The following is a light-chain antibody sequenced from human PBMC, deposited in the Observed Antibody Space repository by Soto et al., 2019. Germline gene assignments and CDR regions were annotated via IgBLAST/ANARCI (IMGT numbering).Light chain of an antibody. Sequence: QSALTQPASLSGSPGQSITISCTGTSSDIGAYDYVSWFQQHPGKAPKLMISEVGKRPSGVPARFSGSKSGNTASLTVSGLQAEDEADYYCGSYAGSNNFVFGTGTKLTVL. CDR2: EVG. J-gene: IGLJ1*01. CDR1: SSDIGAYDY. CDR3: GSYAGSNNFV. V-gene: IGLV2-8*01.